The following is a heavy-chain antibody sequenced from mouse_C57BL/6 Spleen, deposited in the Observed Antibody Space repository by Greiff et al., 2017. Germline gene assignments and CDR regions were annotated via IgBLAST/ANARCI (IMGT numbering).Heavy chain of an antibody. Sequence: VQLQQSGAELVRPGTSVKVSCKASGYAFTNYLIEWVKQRPGQGLEWIGVINPGSGGTNYNEKFKGKATLTADKSSSTAYMQLSRLTSEDSAVYCCARGAIYYDYDGAWFAYWGQGTLVTVSA. CDR3: ARGAIYYDYDGAWFAY. J-gene: IGHJ3*01. CDR1: GYAFTNYL. D-gene: IGHD2-4*01. CDR2: INPGSGGT. V-gene: IGHV1-54*01.